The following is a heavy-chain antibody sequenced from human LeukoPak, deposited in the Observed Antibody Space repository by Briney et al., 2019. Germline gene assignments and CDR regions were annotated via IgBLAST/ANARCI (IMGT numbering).Heavy chain of an antibody. CDR3: AKDRETTSSGTFDS. D-gene: IGHD1-1*01. J-gene: IGHJ4*02. CDR2: MAEDGSIE. V-gene: IGHV3-30*18. Sequence: PGRSLRLSCAASGFTFSSYGMHCVRQAPGKGLEWVAFMAEDGSIEKYTDSVKGRFTISRDNSNNTLYLRMNSLRAEDTGVYYCAKDRETTSSGTFDSWGQGTLVTVSS. CDR1: GFTFSSYG.